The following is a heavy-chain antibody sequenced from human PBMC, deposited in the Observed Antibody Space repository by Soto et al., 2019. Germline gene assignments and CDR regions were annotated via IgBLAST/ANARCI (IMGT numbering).Heavy chain of an antibody. CDR1: GGTFSSYT. V-gene: IGHV1-69*08. D-gene: IGHD6-13*01. J-gene: IGHJ3*02. CDR3: ARDRAADDAFDI. Sequence: QVQLVQSGAEVKKPGSSVKVSCKASGGTFSSYTISWVRQAPGQVLEWMGRIIPILGIANYAQKFQGRVTITADKSTSTAYMELSSLRAEDTAVYYCARDRAADDAFDIWGQGTMVTVSS. CDR2: IIPILGIA.